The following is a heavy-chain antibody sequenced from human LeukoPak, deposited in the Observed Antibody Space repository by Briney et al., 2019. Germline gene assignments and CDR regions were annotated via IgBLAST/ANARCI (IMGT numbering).Heavy chain of an antibody. J-gene: IGHJ4*02. CDR2: ISSSSSYI. V-gene: IGHV3-21*01. Sequence: GGSLRLSCAASGFTFSSYSMNWVRQAPGKGLEWVSSISSSSSYIYYADSVKGRFTISRDNAKNSLYLQMNSLRAEDTAVYYCARVPPSYYDSSGYYRYYFDYWGQGTLVTVSS. CDR1: GFTFSSYS. D-gene: IGHD3-22*01. CDR3: ARVPPSYYDSSGYYRYYFDY.